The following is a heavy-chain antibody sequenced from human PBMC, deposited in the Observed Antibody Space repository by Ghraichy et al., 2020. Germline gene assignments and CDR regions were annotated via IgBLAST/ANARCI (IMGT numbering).Heavy chain of an antibody. D-gene: IGHD3-22*01. CDR2: IYYSGST. Sequence: SETLSLTCTVSGGSISSSSYYWGWIRQPPGKGLEWIGSIYYSGSTYYNPSLKSRVTISVDTSKNQFSLKLSSVTAADTAVYYCARRQSYDSFPFDYWGQGTLVTVSS. J-gene: IGHJ4*02. V-gene: IGHV4-39*01. CDR3: ARRQSYDSFPFDY. CDR1: GGSISSSSYY.